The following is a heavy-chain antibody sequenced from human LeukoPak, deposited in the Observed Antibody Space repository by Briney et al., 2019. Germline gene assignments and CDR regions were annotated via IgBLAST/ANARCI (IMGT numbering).Heavy chain of an antibody. CDR2: IKSKTDGGTT. CDR1: GFTFSNAW. D-gene: IGHD3-22*01. V-gene: IGHV3-15*01. CDR3: TTDRGYYDSSGYYWDDAFDI. J-gene: IGHJ3*02. Sequence: GGSLRLSCAAPGFTFSNAWMSWVRQAPGKGLEWVGRIKSKTDGGTTDYAAPVKGRFTISRDDSKNTLYLQMNSLKTEDTAVYYCTTDRGYYDSSGYYWDDAFDIWGQGTMVTVSS.